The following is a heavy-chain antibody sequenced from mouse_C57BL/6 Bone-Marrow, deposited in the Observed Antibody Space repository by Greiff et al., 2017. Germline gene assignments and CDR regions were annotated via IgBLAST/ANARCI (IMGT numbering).Heavy chain of an antibody. Sequence: QVQLQQSGAELASPGASVTLSCKASGYTFTDYLMNWVKQRPGQGLEWLGWIYPVSGEPNSNQTFMGKAPFSVDRSSRTVYMVLNSLTSEDPAVYYCGRGNYGYLDCWGQGTTLTVSS. CDR2: IYPVSGEP. D-gene: IGHD1-1*01. J-gene: IGHJ2*01. CDR3: GRGNYGYLDC. CDR1: GYTFTDYL. V-gene: IGHV1-11*01.